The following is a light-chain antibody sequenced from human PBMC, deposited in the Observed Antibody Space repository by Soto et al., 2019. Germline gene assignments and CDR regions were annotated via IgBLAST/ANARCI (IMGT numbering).Light chain of an antibody. CDR2: LDSDGSH. J-gene: IGLJ3*02. V-gene: IGLV4-69*01. CDR1: SGHSSYT. CDR3: QTWATGPDWV. Sequence: QSVLTQSPSASASLGASVNLTCTLTSGHSSYTIVWHQQQPDKGPRFLMNLDSDGSHYKGDGIPDRFSGSSSGLERYLTISSLQSEDEADYYCQTWATGPDWVFGGGTKLTVL.